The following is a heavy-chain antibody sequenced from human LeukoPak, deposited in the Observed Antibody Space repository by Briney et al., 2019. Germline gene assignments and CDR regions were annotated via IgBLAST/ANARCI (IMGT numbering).Heavy chain of an antibody. CDR2: IYPGDSDT. J-gene: IGHJ6*03. V-gene: IGHV5-51*01. Sequence: GESLKISCKNSGYIFTNYWIGWVRQMPGKGLEWMGIIYPGDSDTRYSPSFQGQVTISADKSITTAYLQLNSLKASDTAMYYCARGFYGGYYYYYYMDVWGKGTTVTVSS. CDR3: ARGFYGGYYYYYYMDV. D-gene: IGHD4/OR15-4a*01. CDR1: GYIFTNYW.